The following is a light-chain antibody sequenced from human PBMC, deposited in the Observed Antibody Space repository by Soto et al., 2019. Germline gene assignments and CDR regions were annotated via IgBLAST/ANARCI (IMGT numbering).Light chain of an antibody. V-gene: IGKV3-15*01. Sequence: MAQSPATLSVSPGNRATLSCRASQSVNSDLAWYQQKPGQAPRLLIYGASTRATGTPTRFSGSGSGTEFTLTISSLQSEDFAVYFCQQYNNWPPYTFGQGTKVDIK. J-gene: IGKJ2*01. CDR2: GAS. CDR3: QQYNNWPPYT. CDR1: QSVNSD.